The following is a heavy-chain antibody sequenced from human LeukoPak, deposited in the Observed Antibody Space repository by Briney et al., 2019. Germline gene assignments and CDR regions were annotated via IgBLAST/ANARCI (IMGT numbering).Heavy chain of an antibody. D-gene: IGHD3-10*01. CDR2: ISYDGSNK. V-gene: IGHV3-30*03. CDR1: GFTFSSYG. CDR3: ATSDGSGSYYNGLPFDY. J-gene: IGHJ4*02. Sequence: GRSLRLACAASGFTFSSYGMHWVRQAPGKGPERVVVISYDGSNKYYAASVKGRFTISRDNSKNTLYLQMNSLRAEDTAVYYCATSDGSGSYYNGLPFDYWGQGTLVTVSS.